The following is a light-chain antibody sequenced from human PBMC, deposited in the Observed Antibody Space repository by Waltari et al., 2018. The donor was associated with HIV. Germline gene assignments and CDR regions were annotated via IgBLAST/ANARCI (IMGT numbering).Light chain of an antibody. V-gene: IGLV2-8*01. J-gene: IGLJ2*01. Sequence: QSALTQPPSASGSPGQSVTISCTGTNSDIGGYNYVSWYQQHPGKAPKLVISEVTTRPSGVPDRFSGSKSGTTASLTVSGRQAEDEADYYCSSYADRNGFYVVFGGGTRLTVL. CDR2: EVT. CDR3: SSYADRNGFYVV. CDR1: NSDIGGYNY.